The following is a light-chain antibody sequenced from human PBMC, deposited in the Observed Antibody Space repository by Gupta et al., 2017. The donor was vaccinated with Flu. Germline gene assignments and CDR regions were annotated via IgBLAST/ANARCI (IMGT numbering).Light chain of an antibody. J-gene: IGLJ3*02. CDR2: ADR. CDR1: NIGSKS. CDR3: QVWDSSSDHRV. V-gene: IGLV3-21*03. Sequence: SYVLTQPPSVSVAPGKTARMTCGGNNIGSKSVHWYQQKPAQAPVLVLYADRDRPSGIPERFSGSNSGNTATLTISRVEAGDEADYYCQVWDSSSDHRVFGGGTKLTVL.